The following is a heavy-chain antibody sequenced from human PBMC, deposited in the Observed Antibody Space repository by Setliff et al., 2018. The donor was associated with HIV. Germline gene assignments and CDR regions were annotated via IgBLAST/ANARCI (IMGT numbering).Heavy chain of an antibody. D-gene: IGHD6-13*01. CDR2: IYYSGST. CDR3: ARTAPPRIAAPYNDPFDI. CDR1: GGSVNNNNCY. J-gene: IGHJ3*02. Sequence: SETLSLTCTVSGGSVNNNNCYWGWIRQPPGKGLEWIGNIYYSGSTYYTPSLKSRVTISVDTSKNQFSLNLTSVTAADTAVYYCARTAPPRIAAPYNDPFDIWGQGTMVTVSS. V-gene: IGHV4-39*01.